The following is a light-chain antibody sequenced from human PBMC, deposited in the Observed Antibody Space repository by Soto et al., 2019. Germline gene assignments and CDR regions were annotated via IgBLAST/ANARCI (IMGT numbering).Light chain of an antibody. CDR2: GAS. CDR3: QQQSNWPRT. Sequence: DKVMTQSPAMLSVSPGERVTLSCRASQSIGNNLAWYQHKPGQAPRLLIHGASTRATGIPARFSGSGSGTEFTLTINSLQSEDFAVYYCQQQSNWPRTFGKGTKVEIK. V-gene: IGKV3-15*01. J-gene: IGKJ1*01. CDR1: QSIGNN.